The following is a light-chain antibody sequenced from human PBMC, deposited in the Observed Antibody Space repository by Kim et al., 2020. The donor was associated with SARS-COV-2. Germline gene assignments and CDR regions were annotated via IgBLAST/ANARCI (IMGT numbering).Light chain of an antibody. CDR2: AAS. CDR3: QQSYSLPLT. J-gene: IGKJ4*01. Sequence: ASIGDRVTITCRASENIVNYLNWYEQKPGKAPKVLIYAASSLESGVPSRFSGSGSGTDFTLTISSLQPEDFATYYCQQSYSLPLTFGGGTKVEIK. CDR1: ENIVNY. V-gene: IGKV1-39*01.